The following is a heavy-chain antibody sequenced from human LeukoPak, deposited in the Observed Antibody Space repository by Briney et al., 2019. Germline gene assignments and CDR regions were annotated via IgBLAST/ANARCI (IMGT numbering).Heavy chain of an antibody. D-gene: IGHD1-7*01. Sequence: PSETLSLTCTVSGGSISSGSYYWSWIRQPAGKGLEWIGRIYTSGSTNYNPSLKSRVTIPVDTSKNQFSLKLSSVTAADTAVYYCARTVTGTTWFDPWGQGTLVTVSS. CDR2: IYTSGST. J-gene: IGHJ5*02. CDR1: GGSISSGSYY. CDR3: ARTVTGTTWFDP. V-gene: IGHV4-61*02.